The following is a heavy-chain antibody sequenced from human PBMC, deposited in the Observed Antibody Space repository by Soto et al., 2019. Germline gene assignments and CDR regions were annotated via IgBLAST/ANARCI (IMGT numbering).Heavy chain of an antibody. D-gene: IGHD3-22*01. CDR3: ARDTLGYDSSGDHPKKYFDY. CDR2: ISAYNGNT. V-gene: IGHV1-18*01. Sequence: GASVKVSCKASGYTFTSYGISWVRQAPGQGLEWMGWISAYNGNTNYAQKLQGRVTMTTDTSTSTAYMELRSLRSDDTAVYYCARDTLGYDSSGDHPKKYFDYWGQGTLVTVSS. J-gene: IGHJ4*02. CDR1: GYTFTSYG.